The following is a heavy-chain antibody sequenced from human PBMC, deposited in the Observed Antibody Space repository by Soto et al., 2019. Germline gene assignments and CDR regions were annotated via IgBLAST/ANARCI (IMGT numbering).Heavy chain of an antibody. V-gene: IGHV1-18*01. CDR2: ISAYNGNT. D-gene: IGHD2-2*01. Sequence: AXVKVSCKASGYTFTSYGISWVRQAPGQGLEWMGWISAYNGNTNYAQKLQGRVTMTTDTSTSTAYMELRSLRSDDTAVYYCARDLEWDIVVVPAASWDEWGQGTLVTVSS. CDR3: ARDLEWDIVVVPAASWDE. CDR1: GYTFTSYG. J-gene: IGHJ4*02.